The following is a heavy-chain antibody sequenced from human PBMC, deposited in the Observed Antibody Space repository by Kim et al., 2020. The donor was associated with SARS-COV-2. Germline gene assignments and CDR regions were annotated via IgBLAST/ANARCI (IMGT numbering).Heavy chain of an antibody. J-gene: IGHJ5*02. Sequence: GGSLRLSCAASGFTFSNYWMHWVRQAPGKGLVWVSSIKTDGSSTNYADSVKGRFTISRDNAKNTLYLQMNSLRVEDTAVYYCSRGIRYFDPWGQGTPVTV. CDR3: SRGIRYFDP. CDR1: GFTFSNYW. CDR2: IKTDGSST. D-gene: IGHD3-9*01. V-gene: IGHV3-74*01.